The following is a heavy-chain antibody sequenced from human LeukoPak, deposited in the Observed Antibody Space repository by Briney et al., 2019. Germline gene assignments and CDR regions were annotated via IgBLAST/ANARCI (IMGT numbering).Heavy chain of an antibody. CDR1: GFTFTTYR. Sequence: GGSLRLSCAASGFTFTTYRMEWGRQAPGKGLAWVSTISGSGGGAYYADSVKCRFTISRDNSKNTLYLQMNSLRAEDTAVFYCGKLLYSSGMYHFDYWGQGTLVTVSS. CDR2: ISGSGGGA. CDR3: GKLLYSSGMYHFDY. D-gene: IGHD3-10*01. V-gene: IGHV3-23*01. J-gene: IGHJ4*02.